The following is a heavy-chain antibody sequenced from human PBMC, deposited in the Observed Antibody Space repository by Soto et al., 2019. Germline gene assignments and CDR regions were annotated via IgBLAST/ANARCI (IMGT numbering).Heavy chain of an antibody. D-gene: IGHD4-4*01. Sequence: QVQLVQSGAEVKKPGASVKVSCKASRDTFISYDINWVRQAAGQGLEWMGWMNPKSANTGYGQKFQGRVTMTRNTSISTAYMELSSLRSEDAAVYYCARSPSWETTVTPCYFDYWGQGTLVTVSS. CDR2: MNPKSANT. J-gene: IGHJ4*02. CDR3: ARSPSWETTVTPCYFDY. CDR1: RDTFISYD. V-gene: IGHV1-8*01.